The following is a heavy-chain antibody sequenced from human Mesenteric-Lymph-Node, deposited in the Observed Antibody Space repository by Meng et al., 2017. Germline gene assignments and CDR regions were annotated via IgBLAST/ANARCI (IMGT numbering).Heavy chain of an antibody. CDR2: IYHSGST. CDR3: ARGPGSSSWYWYFDL. V-gene: IGHV4-38-2*01. D-gene: IGHD6-13*01. J-gene: IGHJ2*01. Sequence: GSLRLSCAVSGYSISSGYYWGWIRQPPGKGLEWIGSIYHSGSTYYNPSLKSRVTISVDTSKNQFSLKLSSVTAADTAVYYCARGPGSSSWYWYFDLWGRGTLVTVSS. CDR1: GYSISSGYY.